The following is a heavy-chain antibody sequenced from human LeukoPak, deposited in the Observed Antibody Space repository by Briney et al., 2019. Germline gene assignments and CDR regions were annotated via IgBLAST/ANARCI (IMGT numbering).Heavy chain of an antibody. J-gene: IGHJ4*02. CDR1: GFTFSSYW. V-gene: IGHV3-7*04. CDR2: IKQDGSEK. CDR3: ARVIAAAGTCFDY. D-gene: IGHD6-13*01. Sequence: GGSLRLSCAASGFTFSSYWMSWVRQAPGKGLEGVANIKQDGSEKYYVDAVKGRFTISRDNAKNSLYLQMKSLRAEDTAVYYCARVIAAAGTCFDYWGQGTLVTVSS.